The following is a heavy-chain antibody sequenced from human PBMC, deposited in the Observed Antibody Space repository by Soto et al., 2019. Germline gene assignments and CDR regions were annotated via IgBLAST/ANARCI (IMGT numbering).Heavy chain of an antibody. CDR1: GFTFDDYA. J-gene: IGHJ4*02. Sequence: EVHLVESGGSVVRPGGSLRLSCAASGFTFDDYALSWVRQGPGKGLEWVSHITWNGDSTTYAESVRGRFTISRDNAKNSLSLQMNSLRAEDTALYYCARAARYGDYQRHFDYWGQGTLLTVSS. CDR3: ARAARYGDYQRHFDY. V-gene: IGHV3-20*04. D-gene: IGHD4-17*01. CDR2: ITWNGDST.